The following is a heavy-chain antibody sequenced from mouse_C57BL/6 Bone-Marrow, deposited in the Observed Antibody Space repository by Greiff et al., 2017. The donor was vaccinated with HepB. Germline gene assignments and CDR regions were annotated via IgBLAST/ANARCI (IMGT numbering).Heavy chain of an antibody. J-gene: IGHJ2*01. CDR3: TTNGDYDY. CDR2: IDPENGDT. CDR1: GFNIKDDY. D-gene: IGHD2-4*01. V-gene: IGHV14-4*01. Sequence: VQLQQSGAELERPGASVKLSCTASGFNIKDDYMHWVKQRPEQGLEWIGWIDPENGDTEYASKFQGKATITADTSSNTAYLQLSSLTSEDTAVYYCTTNGDYDYWGQGTTLTVSS.